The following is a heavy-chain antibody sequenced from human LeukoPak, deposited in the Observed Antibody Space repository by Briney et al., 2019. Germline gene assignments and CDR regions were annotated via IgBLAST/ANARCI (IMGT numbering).Heavy chain of an antibody. J-gene: IGHJ2*01. CDR1: GYTFTGYY. D-gene: IGHD6-13*01. CDR3: AHDGADSSSWYPDWYFDL. CDR2: INPTSGGT. Sequence: GASVKVSCKASGYTFTGYYMHWGRQAPGQGLDWMGWINPTSGGTNYAQKFQGRVTMTRDTSISTAYMELSRLRSDDTAVYYCAHDGADSSSWYPDWYFDLWGRGTLVTVSS. V-gene: IGHV1-2*02.